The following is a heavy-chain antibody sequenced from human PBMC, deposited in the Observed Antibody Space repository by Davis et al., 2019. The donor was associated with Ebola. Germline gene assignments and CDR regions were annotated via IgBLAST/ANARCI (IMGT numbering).Heavy chain of an antibody. V-gene: IGHV4-38-2*02. CDR2: IYHSGST. Sequence: SETLSLTCAVSGYSISSGSYWGWIRQPPGKGPEWIGNIYHSGSTYQDPSLQSRVTISPDTSKNQFSLKLSSVTAADTAVYYCAREVQLLGWFDPWGQGTLVTVSS. J-gene: IGHJ5*02. CDR1: GYSISSGSY. CDR3: AREVQLLGWFDP. D-gene: IGHD1-1*01.